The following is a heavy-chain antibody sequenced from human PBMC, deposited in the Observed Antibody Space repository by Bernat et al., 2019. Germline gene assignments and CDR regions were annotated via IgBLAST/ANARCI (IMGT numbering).Heavy chain of an antibody. D-gene: IGHD2-2*01. J-gene: IGHJ4*02. CDR3: SSEVNLRYEEYYFDN. CDR1: GLTVSDNY. V-gene: IGHV3-66*01. CDR2: LYSGGST. Sequence: EVQLVEFGGGLVQTGGSLRLSCAASGLTVSDNYMSWVRQAPGKGLEWVSVLYSGGSTDYADSVKGRFNNSKNNSKNTVYLPMNSLSVEDTAVYDWSSEVNLRYEEYYFDNWGQGTLVTVSS.